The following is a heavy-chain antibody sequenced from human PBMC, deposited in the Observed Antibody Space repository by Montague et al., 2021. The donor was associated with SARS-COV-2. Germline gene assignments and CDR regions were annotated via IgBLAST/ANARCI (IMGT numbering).Heavy chain of an antibody. CDR2: INHSANT. D-gene: IGHD3-10*01. J-gene: IGHJ6*02. CDR3: ASGIYPSGSYYNRYYYGLNI. Sequence: SETLSLTCAVHGGSLSGYYCCWIRQPPEKGLEWIGEINHSANTKXNPSLKSPVTISIDTSKNQFSLKMTSVTAADTATYYCASGIYPSGSYYNRYYYGLNIWGPGTTVIVSS. V-gene: IGHV4-34*01. CDR1: GGSLSGYY.